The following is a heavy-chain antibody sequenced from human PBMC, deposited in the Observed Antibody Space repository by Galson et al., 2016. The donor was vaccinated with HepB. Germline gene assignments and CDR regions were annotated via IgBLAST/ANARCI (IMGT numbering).Heavy chain of an antibody. CDR3: AKALEAAAGTNYYYFGLDA. D-gene: IGHD6-13*01. CDR2: INGDTGNT. V-gene: IGHV1-3*01. J-gene: IGHJ6*02. Sequence: SVKVSCKASGYNFNKYSMHWVRQAPGQRFEWMGWINGDTGNTKYSQKFQGRVTLTSYTAATTAYMALRSLGFEDTAVYYCAKALEAAAGTNYYYFGLDAWGQGTAVIVSS. CDR1: GYNFNKYS.